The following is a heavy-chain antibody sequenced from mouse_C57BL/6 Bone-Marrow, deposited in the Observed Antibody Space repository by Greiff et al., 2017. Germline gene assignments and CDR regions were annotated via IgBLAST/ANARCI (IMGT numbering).Heavy chain of an antibody. V-gene: IGHV1-69*01. Sequence: VKLQQPGAELVMPGASVKLPCKASGYTFTSYWMHWVKQRPGQGLEWIGEIDPSDSYTNYNQKFKGKSTLTVDTSSSTAYMQLSSLTSEDSAVYYCARWGDYWGQGTTLTVSS. J-gene: IGHJ2*01. CDR3: ARWGDY. CDR1: GYTFTSYW. CDR2: IDPSDSYT.